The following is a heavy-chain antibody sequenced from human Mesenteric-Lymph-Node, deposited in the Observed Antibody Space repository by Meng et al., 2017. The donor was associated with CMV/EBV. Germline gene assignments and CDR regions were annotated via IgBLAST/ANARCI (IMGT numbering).Heavy chain of an antibody. Sequence: GGSLRLSCVGSGFSFNAYSMIWVRQAPGKGLEWVSSIRSSSNYIYYADSLKGRFTISRDNARSSLYLQMNSLRAEDTAVYYCATIPTVREDAFDIWGQGTMVTVSS. CDR2: IRSSSNYI. CDR1: GFSFNAYS. D-gene: IGHD2-2*02. CDR3: ATIPTVREDAFDI. J-gene: IGHJ3*02. V-gene: IGHV3-21*01.